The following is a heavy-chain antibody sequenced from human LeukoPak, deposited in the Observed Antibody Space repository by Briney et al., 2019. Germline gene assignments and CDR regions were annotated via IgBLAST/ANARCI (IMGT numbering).Heavy chain of an antibody. CDR2: VSPNSGNT. CDR1: GYTFTSFV. Sequence: SSVKVSCQASGYTFTSFVIFWVGQATGQGLAWMGWVSPNSGNTDSAQKFQGRVTFTRDTSISTSFMELSSLRSEDTAIYYCARGRPDTSVPRTYYMDVWGKGTTVTI. CDR3: ARGRPDTSVPRTYYMDV. D-gene: IGHD5-18*01. J-gene: IGHJ6*03. V-gene: IGHV1-8*01.